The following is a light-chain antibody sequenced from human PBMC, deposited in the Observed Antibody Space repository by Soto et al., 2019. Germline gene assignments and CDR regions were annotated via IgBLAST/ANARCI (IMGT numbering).Light chain of an antibody. J-gene: IGKJ4*01. CDR3: QQYNNWPLT. Sequence: PGERATLSCRASQSVTSNLAWYQQKPGQPPRRLIYGASTRATGIPARFSGSGSGTEFTLTISSLQSEDFAVYYCQQYNNWPLTFGGGTKVDIK. CDR2: GAS. CDR1: QSVTSN. V-gene: IGKV3-15*01.